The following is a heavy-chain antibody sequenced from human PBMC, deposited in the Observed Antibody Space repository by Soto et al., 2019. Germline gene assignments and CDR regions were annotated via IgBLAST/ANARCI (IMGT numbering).Heavy chain of an antibody. V-gene: IGHV3-48*02. CDR1: GFTFSSYS. CDR2: ISSSSSTI. CDR3: ARVVRYPPRFDY. Sequence: EVQLVESGGGLVQPGGSLRLSCAASGFTFSSYSMNWVRQAPGKGLEWVSYISSSSSTIYYADTVKGRFTISRDNAKNSLYLQMNSRRDEDTAVYYCARVVRYPPRFDYWGQGTLVTVSS. D-gene: IGHD3-9*01. J-gene: IGHJ4*02.